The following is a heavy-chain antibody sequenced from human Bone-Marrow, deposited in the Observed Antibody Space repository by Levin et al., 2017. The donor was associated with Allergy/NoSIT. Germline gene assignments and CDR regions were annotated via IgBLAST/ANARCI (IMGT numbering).Heavy chain of an antibody. CDR3: ARVSESGYYDSSGYYLDY. Sequence: GASVKVSCKASGYTFTSYGISWVRQAPGQGLEWMGWISAYNGNTNYAQKLQGRVTMTTDTSTSTAYMELRSLRSDDTAVYYCARVSESGYYDSSGYYLDYWGQGTLVTVSS. D-gene: IGHD3-22*01. V-gene: IGHV1-18*01. J-gene: IGHJ4*02. CDR2: ISAYNGNT. CDR1: GYTFTSYG.